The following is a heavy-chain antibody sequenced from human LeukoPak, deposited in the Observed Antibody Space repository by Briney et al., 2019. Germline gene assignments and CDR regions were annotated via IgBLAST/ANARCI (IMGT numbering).Heavy chain of an antibody. V-gene: IGHV3-30*12. CDR2: ISYDGSNK. J-gene: IGHJ6*02. CDR1: GFTFSSYG. D-gene: IGHD3-10*01. Sequence: GGSLRLSCAASGFTFSSYGMHWVRQAPGKGLEWVAVISYDGSNKYYADSVKGRFTISRDNSKNTLYLQMNSLRAEDTAVYYCAKVPYSDYGSGRPPFMDAWGQGTTVAISS. CDR3: AKVPYSDYGSGRPPFMDA.